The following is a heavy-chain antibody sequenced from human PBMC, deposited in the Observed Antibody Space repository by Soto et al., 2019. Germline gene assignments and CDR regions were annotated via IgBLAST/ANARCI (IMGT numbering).Heavy chain of an antibody. CDR2: ISWNSGSI. CDR3: AKSHTTSGWYVTTDY. CDR1: GFTFGDYA. Sequence: PGGSLRLSCAASGFTFGDYAMQWVRQAPGKGLEWVSAISWNSGSIDYADSVKGRFAISRDNAKNSLYLQMNSLRAEDTALYYCAKSHTTSGWYVTTDYWGQGTGVTVS. D-gene: IGHD6-19*01. V-gene: IGHV3-9*01. J-gene: IGHJ4*02.